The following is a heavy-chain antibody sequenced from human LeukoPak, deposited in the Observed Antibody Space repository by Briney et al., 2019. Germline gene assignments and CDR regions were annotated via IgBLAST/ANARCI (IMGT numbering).Heavy chain of an antibody. CDR1: GYTFTCYY. D-gene: IGHD6-6*01. CDR2: INPSGGST. Sequence: ASVKVSCKVSGYTFTCYYMHWVRQAPGQGLEWMGIINPSGGSTSYAQKFQGRVTMTRDTSTSTVYMELSSLRSEDTAVYYCARGAARAGSGMDVWGQGTTVTVSS. CDR3: ARGAARAGSGMDV. V-gene: IGHV1-46*01. J-gene: IGHJ6*02.